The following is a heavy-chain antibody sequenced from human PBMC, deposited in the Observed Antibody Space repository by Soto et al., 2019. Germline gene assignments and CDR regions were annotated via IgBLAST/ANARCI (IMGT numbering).Heavy chain of an antibody. J-gene: IGHJ5*02. CDR2: IYYKGFT. V-gene: IGHV4-39*01. CDR3: ARKDDFWSGSGSFDP. Sequence: SETLSLTCTVSGGSISSSRYYWGWIRQPPGKGLEWIGSIYYKGFTYYNPSLKSRVTISVDTSRNQFSLKLNSVTTADTAVYFCARKDDFWSGSGSFDPWGQGTLVTV. D-gene: IGHD3-3*01. CDR1: GGSISSSRYY.